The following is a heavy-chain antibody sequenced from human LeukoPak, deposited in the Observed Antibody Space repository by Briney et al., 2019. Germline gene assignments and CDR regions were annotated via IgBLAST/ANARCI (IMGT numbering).Heavy chain of an antibody. CDR1: GYTFTSYD. V-gene: IGHV1-8*01. CDR2: MNPNSGNT. J-gene: IGHJ4*02. Sequence: ASVKVSFKASGYTFTSYDINWVRQATGQGLEWMGWMNPNSGNTGYAQKFQGRVTMTRNSSISKAYMELSSLRSEDTAVYYCARGRFYRGGNGVVGYWGQGTLVTVSS. D-gene: IGHD4-23*01. CDR3: ARGRFYRGGNGVVGY.